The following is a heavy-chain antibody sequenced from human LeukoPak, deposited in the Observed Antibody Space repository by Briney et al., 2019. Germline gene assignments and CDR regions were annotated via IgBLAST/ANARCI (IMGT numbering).Heavy chain of an antibody. CDR2: ISAYNGNT. V-gene: IGHV1-18*01. J-gene: IGHJ3*02. D-gene: IGHD3-22*01. Sequence: ASVKVSCKASGYTFTSHGISWVRQAPGQGLEWMGWISAYNGNTNYAQKLQGRVTMTTDTSTSTAYMELRSLRSDDTAVYYCARDTIPQYYYDSSGYGPIDIWGQGTMVTVSS. CDR1: GYTFTSHG. CDR3: ARDTIPQYYYDSSGYGPIDI.